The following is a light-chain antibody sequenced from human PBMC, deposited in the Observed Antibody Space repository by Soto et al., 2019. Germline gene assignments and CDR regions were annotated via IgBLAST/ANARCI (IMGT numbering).Light chain of an antibody. CDR1: SSDVGGYNY. J-gene: IGLJ2*01. Sequence: QSALTQPASVSGFPGQPITISCTGTSSDVGGYNYVSWYQQHPGKAPQFIIYDVSNRPSGVSNRFSGSKSGNTASLTIFGLQAEDEADYYFSSFASSGTLVFGGGTKLTVL. CDR3: SSFASSGTLV. V-gene: IGLV2-14*01. CDR2: DVS.